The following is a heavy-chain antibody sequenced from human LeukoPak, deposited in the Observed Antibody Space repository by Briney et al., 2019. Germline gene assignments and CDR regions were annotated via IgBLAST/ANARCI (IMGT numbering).Heavy chain of an antibody. Sequence: PSETLSLTCTVSGGSISSYYWSWIRQPPGKGLEWIGYIYYSGSTNYNPSLKSRVTISVDTSKNQFSLKLSSVTAADTAVYYCASVRGYSYGSFDYWGQGTLVTVSS. V-gene: IGHV4-59*01. D-gene: IGHD5-18*01. CDR2: IYYSGST. CDR3: ASVRGYSYGSFDY. J-gene: IGHJ4*02. CDR1: GGSISSYY.